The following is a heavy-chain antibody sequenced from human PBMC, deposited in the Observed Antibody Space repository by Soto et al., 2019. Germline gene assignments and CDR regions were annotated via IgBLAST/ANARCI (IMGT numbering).Heavy chain of an antibody. Sequence: EMQLVESGGGLIQPGTGRSLRLSCAASGFTFSSHWMHWVRQGPEKGRLWVSRISPDGSTKTYADSGMGRLTASRDDARSIILRQLRSLSSDETAGYYSARGSAGVVGGGELDAWGQEALVTVSS. D-gene: IGHD3-10*01. J-gene: IGHJ5*02. CDR1: GFTFSSHW. V-gene: IGHV3-74*01. CDR3: ARGSAGVVGGGELDA. CDR2: ISPDGSTK.